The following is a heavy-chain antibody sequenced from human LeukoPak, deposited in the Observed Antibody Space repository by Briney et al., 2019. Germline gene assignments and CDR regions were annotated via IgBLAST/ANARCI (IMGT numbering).Heavy chain of an antibody. D-gene: IGHD2-2*01. V-gene: IGHV3-30*18. J-gene: IGHJ5*02. CDR3: AKPLYRSTSGYGFDP. CDR1: GFTFSSYG. CDR2: ISYDGSNK. Sequence: PGGSLRLSCAASGFTFSSYGMHWVRQAPGKGLEWVAVISYDGSNKYYADSVKGRFTISRDNSKNTLYLQMNSLRAEDTAVYYCAKPLYRSTSGYGFDPWGQGTLVTVSS.